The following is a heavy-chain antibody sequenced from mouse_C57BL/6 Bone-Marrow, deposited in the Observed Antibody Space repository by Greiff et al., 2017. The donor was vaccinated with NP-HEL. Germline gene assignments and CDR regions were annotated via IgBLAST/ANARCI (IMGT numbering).Heavy chain of an antibody. Sequence: QVQLQQPGAELVKPGASVKLSCKASGYTFTSYWMHWVKQRPGQGLEWIGMINPNSGSTNYNEKFKSKATLTVDKSSSTAYMQLSSLTSEDSAVYYCARRELTVRFYYFDYWGQGTTLTVSS. CDR1: GYTFTSYW. D-gene: IGHD4-1*01. J-gene: IGHJ2*01. V-gene: IGHV1-64*01. CDR2: INPNSGST. CDR3: ARRELTVRFYYFDY.